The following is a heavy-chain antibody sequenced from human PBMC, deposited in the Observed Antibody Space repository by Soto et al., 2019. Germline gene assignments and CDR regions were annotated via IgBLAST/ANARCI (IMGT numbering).Heavy chain of an antibody. D-gene: IGHD3-10*01. CDR1: GGSFSGYY. CDR3: ALTTVRGVVPRAFDF. CDR2: INHSGTT. V-gene: IGHV4-34*01. Sequence: SETLSLTCTAYGGSFSGYYWSWIRQPPEKGLEWIGEINHSGTTKYNPSLKSRVTISIDTSKNQFSLKLNSVAAADTAVYYCALTTVRGVVPRAFDFWGPRTLVT. J-gene: IGHJ4*02.